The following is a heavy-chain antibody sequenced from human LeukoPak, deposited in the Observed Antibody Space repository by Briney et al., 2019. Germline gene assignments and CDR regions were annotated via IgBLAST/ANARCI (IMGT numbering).Heavy chain of an antibody. CDR2: IIPIFGTA. CDR1: GGTFSSYA. D-gene: IGHD3-10*01. V-gene: IGHV1-69*13. Sequence: SVKVSCKASGGTFSSYAISWVRQAPGQGLEWMGGIIPIFGTANYAQKFQGRVTITAGESTSTAYMELSSLRSEDTAVYYCARDRPELLWFGESTGTAFDIWGQGTMVTVSS. J-gene: IGHJ3*02. CDR3: ARDRPELLWFGESTGTAFDI.